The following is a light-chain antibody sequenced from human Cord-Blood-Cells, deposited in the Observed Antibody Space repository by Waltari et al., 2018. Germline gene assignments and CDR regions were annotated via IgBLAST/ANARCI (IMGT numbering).Light chain of an antibody. J-gene: IGLJ3*02. V-gene: IGLV4-69*01. Sequence: QLVLTQSPSASASLGASVKLTCPLSSGHSSYAIAWPPQQPEKGPRYLMKLNSDGSHSKGDGIPDRFSGSSSGAERYLTISSLQSEDEADYYCQTWGTGIWVFGGGTKLTVL. CDR1: SGHSSYA. CDR3: QTWGTGIWV. CDR2: LNSDGSH.